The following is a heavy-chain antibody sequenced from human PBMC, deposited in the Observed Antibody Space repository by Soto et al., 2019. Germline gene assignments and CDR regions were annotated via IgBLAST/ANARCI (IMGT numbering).Heavy chain of an antibody. J-gene: IGHJ4*01. D-gene: IGHD1-26*01. Sequence: EVQLVESGGGLVQPGGSLKLSCAVSGLNVAGFAMHWVRQAPGKGLEWVGRIRSKTNNYATEHAASVKGRFTISRDDSNDTKYLQMNSLKTEDTAMYFWTRGPIGKWELGGGAEYWGQGTLVTVSS. V-gene: IGHV3-73*02. CDR2: IRSKTNNYAT. CDR1: GLNVAGFA. CDR3: TRGPIGKWELGGGAEY.